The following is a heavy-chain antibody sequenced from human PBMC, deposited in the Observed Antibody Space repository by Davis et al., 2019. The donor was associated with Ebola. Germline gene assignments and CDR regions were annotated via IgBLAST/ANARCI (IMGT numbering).Heavy chain of an antibody. V-gene: IGHV4-34*01. J-gene: IGHJ4*02. CDR3: AREVGWTDY. D-gene: IGHD2-15*01. CDR1: GGSFSGYY. CDR2: INHSGST. Sequence: PSETLSLTCAVYGGSFSGYYWSWIRQPPGKGLEWIGEINHSGSTNYNPSLKSRITISVDTSKNQFSLKLSSVTAADTAVYYCAREVGWTDYWGQGTLVTVSS.